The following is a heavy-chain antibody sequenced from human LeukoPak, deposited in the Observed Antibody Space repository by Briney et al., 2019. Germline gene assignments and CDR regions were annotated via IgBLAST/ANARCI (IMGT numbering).Heavy chain of an antibody. CDR2: ISISSSYK. CDR3: ARGRYDILAGYQPPYFDY. J-gene: IGHJ4*02. Sequence: GGSLRLSCAASGFTFSNYNMNWVRQAPGKGLEWVSSISISSSYKYYADSVKGRFTISRGNAKNSLYLQMNSLRAEDTAVYYCARGRYDILAGYQPPYFDYWGQGTLVTVSS. D-gene: IGHD3-9*01. V-gene: IGHV3-21*01. CDR1: GFTFSNYN.